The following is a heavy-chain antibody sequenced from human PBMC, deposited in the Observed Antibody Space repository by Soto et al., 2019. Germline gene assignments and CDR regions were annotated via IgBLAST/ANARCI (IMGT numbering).Heavy chain of an antibody. Sequence: QLQLQESGPGLVKPSETLSLTCTVSGGSISSSSYYWGWIRQPPGKGLEWIGSIYYSGSTYYHPSLKSRVTIPVDTSKNQFSLKLSSVTAADTAVYYCARYYDFWSGYYTNWFDPWGQGTLVTVSS. D-gene: IGHD3-3*01. CDR2: IYYSGST. V-gene: IGHV4-39*01. CDR3: ARYYDFWSGYYTNWFDP. CDR1: GGSISSSSYY. J-gene: IGHJ5*02.